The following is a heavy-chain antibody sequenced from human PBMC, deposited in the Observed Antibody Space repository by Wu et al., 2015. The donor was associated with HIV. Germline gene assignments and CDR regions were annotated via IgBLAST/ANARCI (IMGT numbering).Heavy chain of an antibody. CDR3: ARGGPNGGYYDTGIYYFDT. D-gene: IGHD3-10*01. J-gene: IGHJ4*02. Sequence: QVQLVQSGAEVKKPGASVKVFCKASGYTFTSYGISWVRQAPGQGLEWMGWISAYNGHTNYPQKLQGRVTMTTDTSTTTAYVELSSLRSEDTAVYFCARGGPNGGYYDTGIYYFDTWGQGTLVTVSS. V-gene: IGHV1-18*01. CDR2: ISAYNGHT. CDR1: GYTFTSYG.